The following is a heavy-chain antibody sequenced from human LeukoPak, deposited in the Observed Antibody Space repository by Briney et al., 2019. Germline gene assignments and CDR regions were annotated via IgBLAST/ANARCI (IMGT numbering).Heavy chain of an antibody. CDR1: GGSISSYY. CDR2: IYTSGST. Sequence: PSETLSLTCTVSGGSISSYYWSWIRQPAGKGLEWIGRIYTSGSTNYNPSLKGRVTISVDKSKNQFSLKLSSVTAADTAVYYCARDSLVVVPPRPGYWFDPWGQGTLVTVSS. CDR3: ARDSLVVVPPRPGYWFDP. V-gene: IGHV4-4*07. J-gene: IGHJ5*02. D-gene: IGHD2-2*01.